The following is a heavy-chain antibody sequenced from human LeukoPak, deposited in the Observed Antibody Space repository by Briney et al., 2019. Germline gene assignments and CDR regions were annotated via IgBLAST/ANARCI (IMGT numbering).Heavy chain of an antibody. CDR1: GGSISSGGHY. CDR2: IYTFGST. J-gene: IGHJ4*02. V-gene: IGHV4-61*02. Sequence: PSETLSLTCTVSGGSISSGGHYWSWLRQPAGKGLEWIGRIYTFGSTNYNPSLKSRVAISFDTSKNQFSLKLSSVTAADTAVYYCARDQGGSEDYWGQGTLVTVSS. D-gene: IGHD6-25*01. CDR3: ARDQGGSEDY.